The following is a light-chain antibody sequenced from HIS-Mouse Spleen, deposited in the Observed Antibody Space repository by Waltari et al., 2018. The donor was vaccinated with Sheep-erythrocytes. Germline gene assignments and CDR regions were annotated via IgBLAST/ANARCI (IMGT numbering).Light chain of an antibody. CDR1: QSVSSY. Sequence: EIVFTHAPATLSLSPGGIATLSCRASQSVSSYLAWYQQKPGQAPRLLIYDASNRATGIPARFSGSGSGTDFTLTISSLEPEDFAVYYCQQRSNWLTFGGGTKVEIK. CDR3: QQRSNWLT. V-gene: IGKV3-11*01. J-gene: IGKJ4*01. CDR2: DAS.